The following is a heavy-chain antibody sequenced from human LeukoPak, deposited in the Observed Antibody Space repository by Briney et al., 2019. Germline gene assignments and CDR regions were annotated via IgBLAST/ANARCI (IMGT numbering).Heavy chain of an antibody. D-gene: IGHD6-13*01. CDR3: ARGTIAAAGVDY. CDR1: GFTFSSHW. CDR2: IKYDGGAA. V-gene: IGHV3-74*01. Sequence: GGSLRLSCAAPGFTFSSHWMHWVRQAPGKGLVWVSDIKYDGGAASYADSVKGRFTISRDNAKNTLYLQMNSLTVDDTAVYYCARGTIAAAGVDYWGLGSLVTVSS. J-gene: IGHJ4*02.